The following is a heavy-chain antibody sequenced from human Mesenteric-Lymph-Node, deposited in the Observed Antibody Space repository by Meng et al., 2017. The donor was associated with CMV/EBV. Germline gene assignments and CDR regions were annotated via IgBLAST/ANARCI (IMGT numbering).Heavy chain of an antibody. V-gene: IGHV3-23*03. Sequence: GGSLRLSCAASGFTFSSYAMSWVRQAPGKGLEWVSVIYSGGTLTYYADSVKGRFTISRDNSKNTLYLQMNSLSAEDTAVYYCATARWGGSYFDYWGQGTLVTVSS. D-gene: IGHD1-26*01. CDR3: ATARWGGSYFDY. CDR2: IYSGGTLT. J-gene: IGHJ4*02. CDR1: GFTFSSYA.